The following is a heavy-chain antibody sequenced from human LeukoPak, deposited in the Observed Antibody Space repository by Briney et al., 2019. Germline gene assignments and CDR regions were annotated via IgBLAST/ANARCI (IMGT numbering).Heavy chain of an antibody. J-gene: IGHJ3*02. CDR3: AKDIFTGGDLDAFDI. CDR2: ISGDGGST. V-gene: IGHV3-43*02. CDR1: GFTFDDYA. Sequence: PGGSLRLSCAASGFTFDDYAMHWVRRAPGKGLEWVSLISGDGGSTYYADSVKGRFTISRDNSKNSLYLQMNSLRTEDTALYYCAKDIFTGGDLDAFDIWGQGTMVTVSS. D-gene: IGHD2-21*02.